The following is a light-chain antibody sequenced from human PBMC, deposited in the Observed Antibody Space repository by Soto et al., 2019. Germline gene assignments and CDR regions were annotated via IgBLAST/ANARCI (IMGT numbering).Light chain of an antibody. CDR3: ISYTGSSTSYV. CDR2: GVS. CDR1: RSDIGSYNY. J-gene: IGLJ1*01. Sequence: QSVLTQPASASGSPGQSITISCSGTRSDIGSYNYVAWYQQFPGKTPKILIYGVSNRLSGVSSRFSGSKSGNTASLTISGLQAEDEADYYCISYTGSSTSYVFGSGTKVTVL. V-gene: IGLV2-14*01.